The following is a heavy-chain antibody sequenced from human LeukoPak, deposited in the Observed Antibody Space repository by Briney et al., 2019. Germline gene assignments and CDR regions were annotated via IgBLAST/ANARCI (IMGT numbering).Heavy chain of an antibody. D-gene: IGHD5-12*01. CDR1: GFTFSNYA. CDR3: AKDLGGYDYFDY. CDR2: ISSRGDST. V-gene: IGHV3-23*01. Sequence: PGGSLRLSCAASGFTFSNYAMSWVRQVPGGGLEWVSTISSRGDSTYVADSVKGRFTISRDNSKNTLYLQMNSLRAEDTAVYYCAKDLGGYDYFDYWGQGTLVTVSS. J-gene: IGHJ4*02.